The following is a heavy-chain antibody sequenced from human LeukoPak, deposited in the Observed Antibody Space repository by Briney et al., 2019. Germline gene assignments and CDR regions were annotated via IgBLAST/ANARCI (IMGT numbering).Heavy chain of an antibody. J-gene: IGHJ4*02. V-gene: IGHV1-69*05. CDR2: IIPIFGTA. CDR3: ARGQTYYFDSSGYYLDY. Sequence: SVKVSCKASGGTFSSYAISWVRQAPGQGLGWMGGIIPIFGTANYAQKFQGRVTITTDESTSTAYMELSSLRSEDTAVYYCARGQTYYFDSSGYYLDYWGQGTLVTVSS. D-gene: IGHD3-22*01. CDR1: GGTFSSYA.